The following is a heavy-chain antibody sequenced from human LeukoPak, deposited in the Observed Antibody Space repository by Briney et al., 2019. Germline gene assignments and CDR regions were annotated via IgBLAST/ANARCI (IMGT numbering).Heavy chain of an antibody. V-gene: IGHV3-23*01. D-gene: IGHD3-22*01. CDR1: GFTFSSYA. CDR2: ISGSGGST. CDR3: VSMIVVGYYFDY. Sequence: GGSLRLSCAASGFTFSSYAMSWVRQAPGKGLEWVSAISGSGGSTYYADSVKGRITISRDNSKNTLYLQMNSLRAEDTAVDYCVSMIVVGYYFDYWGQGTLVTVSS. J-gene: IGHJ4*02.